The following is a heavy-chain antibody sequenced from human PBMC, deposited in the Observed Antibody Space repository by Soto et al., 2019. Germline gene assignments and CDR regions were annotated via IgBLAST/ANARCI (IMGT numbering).Heavy chain of an antibody. Sequence: KPSETLSLTCAVSGASISSVDYYWGWVRQPPGKGLEWIGNFFYASGNTYYNSSLKSRVTIFVDTSKNQFSLSVTSVTATDTGMYYCARHQRQKRPAAAIDYWGQGTLVTVSS. CDR2: FFYASGNT. J-gene: IGHJ4*02. CDR3: ARHQRQKRPAAAIDY. CDR1: GASISSVDYY. D-gene: IGHD2-2*01. V-gene: IGHV4-39*01.